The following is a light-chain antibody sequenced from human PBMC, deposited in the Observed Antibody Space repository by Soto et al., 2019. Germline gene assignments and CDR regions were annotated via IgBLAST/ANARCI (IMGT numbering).Light chain of an antibody. CDR1: SSDVGGSNF. Sequence: QSALTQPASVSDSPGQSITISCTGTSSDVGGSNFVSWYQQHPGKPPKLIIYDVANRPSGVSNRFSGSKSGSTASLITSRLQTEDEADYYCNSYTSNNTYVFGTGTKVTVL. J-gene: IGLJ1*01. V-gene: IGLV2-14*03. CDR2: DVA. CDR3: NSYTSNNTYV.